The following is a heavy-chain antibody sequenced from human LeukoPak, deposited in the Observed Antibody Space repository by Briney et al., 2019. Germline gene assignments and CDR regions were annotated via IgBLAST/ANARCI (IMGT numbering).Heavy chain of an antibody. CDR2: IYYSGST. CDR1: GGSISSYY. J-gene: IGHJ4*02. Sequence: PSETLSLTCTVSGGSISSYYWSWIRQPPGKGLEWIGYIYYSGSTNYNPSLKSRVTISVDTSKNQFSLKLSSVTAADTAVYYCVRDRELAYWGQGILVMVSS. CDR3: VRDRELAY. D-gene: IGHD1-1*01. V-gene: IGHV4-59*12.